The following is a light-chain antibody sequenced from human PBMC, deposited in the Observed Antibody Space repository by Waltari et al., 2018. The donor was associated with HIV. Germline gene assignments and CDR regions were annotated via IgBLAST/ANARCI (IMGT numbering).Light chain of an antibody. CDR2: GAS. CDR1: QSVRRN. CDR3: QQYNNWPPYT. V-gene: IGKV3-15*01. Sequence: EIVMTQSPATLSVSPGERATLSCRASQSVRRNLAWYQQKPGQAPRLLIYGASTRATGIPLRFSGSGSGTDFSLTISSLQSEDFAIYYCQQYNNWPPYTFGQGTKLEIK. J-gene: IGKJ2*01.